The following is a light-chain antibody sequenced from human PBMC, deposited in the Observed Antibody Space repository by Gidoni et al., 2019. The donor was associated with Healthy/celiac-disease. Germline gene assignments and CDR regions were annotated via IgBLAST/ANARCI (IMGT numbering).Light chain of an antibody. V-gene: IGLV2-23*01. Sequence: SALTQPASVSGSPGQSITISCTGTSSDVGSYNLVSWYQQHPGKAPKHMIYEGSKRPSGVSNRFSGSKSGNTASLTISGLQAEDEADYYCCSYAGSSTPWVFGGGTKLTVL. CDR3: CSYAGSSTPWV. CDR2: EGS. J-gene: IGLJ3*02. CDR1: SSDVGSYNL.